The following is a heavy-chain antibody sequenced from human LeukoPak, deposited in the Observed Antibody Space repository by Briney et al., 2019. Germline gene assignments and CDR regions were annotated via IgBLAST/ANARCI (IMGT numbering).Heavy chain of an antibody. CDR2: ISGSGSTT. D-gene: IGHD5-18*01. J-gene: IGHJ4*02. CDR3: AKGGYGFDY. CDR1: GFTFSSYA. V-gene: IGHV3-23*01. Sequence: GGSLRLSCAASGFTFSSYAMSWVRQAPGKGLQWVSAISGSGSTTYYADSVKGRFTISRDNSKNTLYLQMNSLRAEDTAVYYCAKGGYGFDYWGQGTLVTVSS.